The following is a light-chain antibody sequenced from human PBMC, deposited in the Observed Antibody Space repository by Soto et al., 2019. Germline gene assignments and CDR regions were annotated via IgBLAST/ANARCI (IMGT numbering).Light chain of an antibody. CDR1: QGISSY. J-gene: IGKJ2*01. V-gene: IGKV1-8*01. Sequence: AIRMTQSPYSLSASTGDRDTITCRASQGISSYLAWYQQKPGKAPKLLIYAASTLQSGVPSRFSGSGSGTDFTLTISCLQSEDFATYYCQQYYSYPYTFGQGTKLEI. CDR2: AAS. CDR3: QQYYSYPYT.